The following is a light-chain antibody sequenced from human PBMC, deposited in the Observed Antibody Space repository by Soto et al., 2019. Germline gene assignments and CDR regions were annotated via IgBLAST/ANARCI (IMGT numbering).Light chain of an antibody. Sequence: DIQMTQSPSILSASVGDGVTIACRASQSVTLWLTWYQQKPGKAPKLLLYKASTLESGVPSRFRGNGSETDFTLTISSLQPDDIGTYYCQQYNSYPYTFGQGTKVDIK. V-gene: IGKV1-5*03. CDR3: QQYNSYPYT. J-gene: IGKJ2*01. CDR2: KAS. CDR1: QSVTLW.